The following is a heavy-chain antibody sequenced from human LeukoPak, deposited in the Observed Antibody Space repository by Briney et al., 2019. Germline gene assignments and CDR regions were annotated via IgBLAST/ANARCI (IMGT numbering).Heavy chain of an antibody. CDR2: ISSSGTTI. CDR3: AKDIRQQLVLGASDI. J-gene: IGHJ3*02. Sequence: PGGSLRLSCAASGFTFSSYEMNWVRQAPEKGLEWISYISSSGTTIYYADSVRGRFTISRDNSKNSLYLQMNSLRTEDTALYYCAKDIRQQLVLGASDIWGQGTMVTVSS. CDR1: GFTFSSYE. D-gene: IGHD6-13*01. V-gene: IGHV3-48*03.